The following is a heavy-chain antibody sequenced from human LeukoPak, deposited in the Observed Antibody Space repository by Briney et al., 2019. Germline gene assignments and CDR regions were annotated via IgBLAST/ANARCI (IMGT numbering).Heavy chain of an antibody. D-gene: IGHD3-3*01. Sequence: GGSLRLSCAASGFTFSSYAMSWVRQAPGKGLEWVSAISGSGGSTYYADSVKGRFTISRDNSKNTLYLQMNSLRAEDTALYYCAKRSGYDFWSGFDPWGQGTLVIVSS. CDR3: AKRSGYDFWSGFDP. CDR1: GFTFSSYA. CDR2: ISGSGGST. V-gene: IGHV3-23*01. J-gene: IGHJ5*02.